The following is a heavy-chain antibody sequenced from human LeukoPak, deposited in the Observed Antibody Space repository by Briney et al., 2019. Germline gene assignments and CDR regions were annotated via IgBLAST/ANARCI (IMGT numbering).Heavy chain of an antibody. CDR3: ARLNLGYGYFLEATKRDY. J-gene: IGHJ4*02. Sequence: GGSLRLSCAASGFTFSKYPMHWVRQAPGKGLEWVAVISYDVGSNTYYADSVKDRFTISRDNYKNTLYLQMNSLRAEDTAVYYCARLNLGYGYFLEATKRDYWGQGTLVTVSS. V-gene: IGHV3-30-3*01. CDR1: GFTFSKYP. D-gene: IGHD5-18*01. CDR2: ISYDVGSNT.